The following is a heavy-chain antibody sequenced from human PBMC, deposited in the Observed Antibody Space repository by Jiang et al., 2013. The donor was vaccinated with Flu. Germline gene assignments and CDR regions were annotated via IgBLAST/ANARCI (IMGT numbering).Heavy chain of an antibody. J-gene: IGHJ5*02. CDR2: IYHSGST. D-gene: IGHD3-3*01. CDR1: GGSISSGGYS. CDR3: ARVHDDFWSGLSRRYNWFDP. V-gene: IGHV4-30-2*01. Sequence: VKPSQTLSLTCAVSGGSISSGGYSWSWIRAADQGRGLEWIGYIYHSGSTYYNPSLKSRVTISVDRSKNQFSLKLSSVTAADTAVYYCARVHDDFWSGLSRRYNWFDPWGQGTLVTVSS.